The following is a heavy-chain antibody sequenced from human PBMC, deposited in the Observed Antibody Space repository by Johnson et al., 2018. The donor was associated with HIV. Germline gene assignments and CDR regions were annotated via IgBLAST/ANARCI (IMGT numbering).Heavy chain of an antibody. V-gene: IGHV3-20*04. Sequence: VQLVESGGGVVRPGGSLRLSCTASGFTFDDYGMSWVRQAPGKGLEWVSGIKWNGGSTGYGDSVKGRFTIPRDNVKKSLYLQMNSLRDEDTAFYYCVRDQEFCSGGRCRDAFDIWGQGTMVTVSS. J-gene: IGHJ3*02. CDR1: GFTFDDYG. CDR2: IKWNGGST. CDR3: VRDQEFCSGGRCRDAFDI. D-gene: IGHD2-15*01.